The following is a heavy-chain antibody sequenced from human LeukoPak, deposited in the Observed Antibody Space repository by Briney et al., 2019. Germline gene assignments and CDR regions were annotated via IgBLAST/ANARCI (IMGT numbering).Heavy chain of an antibody. CDR2: IYHSGST. J-gene: IGHJ4*02. D-gene: IGHD4-11*01. V-gene: IGHV4-39*07. CDR1: GGSISSSSYY. CDR3: ARRYSNYFFDY. Sequence: SETLSLTCTVSGGSISSSSYYWAWIRQPPGKGLEWIGNIYHSGSTYYNASLKSRVTISVDTSKNQFSLKLSSVTAADTAVYYCARRYSNYFFDYWGQGTLVTVSS.